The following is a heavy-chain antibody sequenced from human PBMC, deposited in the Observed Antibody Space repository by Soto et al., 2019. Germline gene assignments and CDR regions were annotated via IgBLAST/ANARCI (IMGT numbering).Heavy chain of an antibody. D-gene: IGHD3-16*01. CDR1: GGSISSSSYY. CDR2: IYYSGST. V-gene: IGHV4-39*01. J-gene: IGHJ6*03. CDR3: ARQLEETYYDYAKYIYYYYSMDV. Sequence: TSETLSLTCTVSGGSISSSSYYWGWIRQPPGKGLEWIGSIYYSGSTYYNPSLKNRDTISVDTSKTQFSLKLCSVTAADTAVYYCARQLEETYYDYAKYIYYYYSMDVWGKGTTVTVSS.